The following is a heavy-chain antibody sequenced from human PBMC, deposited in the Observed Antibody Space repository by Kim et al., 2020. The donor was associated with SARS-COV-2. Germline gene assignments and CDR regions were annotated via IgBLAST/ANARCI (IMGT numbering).Heavy chain of an antibody. V-gene: IGHV4-59*01. CDR2: T. Sequence: TNYTPTRKSRVTISVDTSQNQFALQLSSVTAADTAVYYCAREAAAGTVVYWGQGTLVTVSS. D-gene: IGHD6-13*01. J-gene: IGHJ4*02. CDR3: AREAAAGTVVY.